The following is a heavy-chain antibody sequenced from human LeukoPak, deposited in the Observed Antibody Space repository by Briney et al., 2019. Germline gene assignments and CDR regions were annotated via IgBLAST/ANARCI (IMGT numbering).Heavy chain of an antibody. CDR1: GGSISSSSYY. D-gene: IGHD6-13*01. CDR2: IYYSGSA. J-gene: IGHJ3*02. V-gene: IGHV4-39*01. CDR3: ARLYEGPCSSSWYLGVDAFDI. Sequence: SETLSLTCTVSGGSISSSSYYWGWIRQPPGKGLEWIGSIYYSGSAYYNPSLKSRVTISVDTSKNQFSLKLSSVTAADTAVYYCARLYEGPCSSSWYLGVDAFDIWGQGTMVTVSS.